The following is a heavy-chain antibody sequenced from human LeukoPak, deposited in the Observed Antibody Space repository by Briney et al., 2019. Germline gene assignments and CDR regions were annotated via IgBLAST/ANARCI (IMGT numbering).Heavy chain of an antibody. J-gene: IGHJ1*01. V-gene: IGHV4-59*01. CDR2: IYHSGST. Sequence: GSLRLSCAASGFSFSDYAMHWIRQPPGKGLEWIGYIYHSGSTNYNPSLQSRVTISVDTSKNQFSLNLNSVTAADTAVYYCARGGAARLHFQNWGQGTLVTVSS. D-gene: IGHD6-6*01. CDR3: ARGGAARLHFQN. CDR1: GFSFSDYA.